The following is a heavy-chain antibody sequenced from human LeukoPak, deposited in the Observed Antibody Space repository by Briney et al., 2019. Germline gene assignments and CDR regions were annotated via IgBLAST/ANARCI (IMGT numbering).Heavy chain of an antibody. J-gene: IGHJ4*02. D-gene: IGHD3-10*01. Sequence: ASVKVSCKASGCTFTSYGISWVRQAPGQGLEWMGWISAYNGNTNYAQKLQGRVTMTTDTSTSTAYMELRSLRSDDTAVYYCARDTMVRGVIISGFDYWGQGTLVTVSS. CDR1: GCTFTSYG. V-gene: IGHV1-18*01. CDR2: ISAYNGNT. CDR3: ARDTMVRGVIISGFDY.